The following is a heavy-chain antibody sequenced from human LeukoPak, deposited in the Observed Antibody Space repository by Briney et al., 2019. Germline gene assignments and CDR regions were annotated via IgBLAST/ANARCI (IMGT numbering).Heavy chain of an antibody. CDR1: GFTFSDYY. Sequence: NTGGSLRLSCAASGFTFSDYYMSWIRQAPGKGLEWVSYISSSGSTIYYADSVKGRFTISRDNAKKSLYLQMNSLRAEDTAVYYCARGGIRIVGATTHWGQGTLVTVSS. V-gene: IGHV3-11*01. D-gene: IGHD1-26*01. CDR2: ISSSGSTI. CDR3: ARGGIRIVGATTH. J-gene: IGHJ4*02.